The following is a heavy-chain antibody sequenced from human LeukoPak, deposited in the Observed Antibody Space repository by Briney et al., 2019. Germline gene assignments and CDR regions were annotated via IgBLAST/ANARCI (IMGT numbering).Heavy chain of an antibody. D-gene: IGHD2-2*01. CDR2: IIPIFGTA. CDR1: GGTFSSYA. V-gene: IGHV1-69*05. CDR3: AKEIIPAALTGAYGMDV. Sequence: GASVKVSCKASGGTFSSYAISWVRQAPGQGLEWMGGIIPIFGTANYAQKFQGRVTITTDESTSTAYMELRTLRSDDTGVYYCAKEIIPAALTGAYGMDVWGQGTTVTVSS. J-gene: IGHJ6*02.